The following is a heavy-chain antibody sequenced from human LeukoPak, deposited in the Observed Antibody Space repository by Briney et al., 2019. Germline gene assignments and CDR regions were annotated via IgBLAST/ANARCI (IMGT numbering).Heavy chain of an antibody. CDR3: ARVRLWVWGVHNWFDP. CDR1: GFTFSSYE. V-gene: IGHV3-48*03. D-gene: IGHD3-16*01. CDR2: IRSSGSTI. J-gene: IGHJ5*02. Sequence: QSGGSLRLSCAASGFTFSSYEMNWVRQAPGKGREWVSYIRSSGSTIYYADSVKGRVTISRDNAKNSLHLQKKTARAEDTDPYYCARVRLWVWGVHNWFDPWGQGTLVTVSS.